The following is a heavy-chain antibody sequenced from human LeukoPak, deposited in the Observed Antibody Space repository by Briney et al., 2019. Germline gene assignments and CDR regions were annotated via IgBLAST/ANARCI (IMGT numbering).Heavy chain of an antibody. CDR1: GYSISSGYY. V-gene: IGHV4-38-2*02. Sequence: PSETLSLTCTVSGYSISSGYYWGWLRQPPGKGLEWIGSIYHSGSTHYNPSLKSRVTISVDTSKNQFSLKLSSVTAADTAVYYCARGRYCSSTSCYSHNWFDPWGQGTLVTVSS. CDR3: ARGRYCSSTSCYSHNWFDP. D-gene: IGHD2-2*01. CDR2: IYHSGST. J-gene: IGHJ5*02.